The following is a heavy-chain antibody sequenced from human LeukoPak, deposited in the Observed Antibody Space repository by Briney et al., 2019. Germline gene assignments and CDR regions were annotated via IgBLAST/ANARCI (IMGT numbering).Heavy chain of an antibody. V-gene: IGHV3-30-3*01. CDR3: AKEGPGTDYYGMDV. CDR1: GFTFSSYA. Sequence: GGSLRLSCAASGFTFSSYAMHWVRQAPGKGLEWVAVISYDGGNKYYADSVKGRFTISRDNSKNTLYLQMNSLRAEDTAVYYCAKEGPGTDYYGMDVWGQGTTVTVSS. D-gene: IGHD6-13*01. J-gene: IGHJ6*02. CDR2: ISYDGGNK.